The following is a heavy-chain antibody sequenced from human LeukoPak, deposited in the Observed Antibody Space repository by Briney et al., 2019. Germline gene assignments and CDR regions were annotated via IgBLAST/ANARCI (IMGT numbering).Heavy chain of an antibody. CDR1: GFSFSSYS. V-gene: IGHV3-21*01. CDR3: AIGGWDFDY. Sequence: GGSLRLSCAASGFSFSSYSMNWVRPAPGKGLEWVSSIISSSSYIYYADLVKGRFTISRDNAKNSLYLQMNSLRAEDTAVYYCAIGGWDFDYWGRGALVTVSS. J-gene: IGHJ4*02. D-gene: IGHD3-10*01. CDR2: IISSSSYI.